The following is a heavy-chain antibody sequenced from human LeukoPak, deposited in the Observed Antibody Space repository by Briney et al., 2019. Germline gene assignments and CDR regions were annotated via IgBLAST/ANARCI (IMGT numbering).Heavy chain of an antibody. V-gene: IGHV3-7*01. J-gene: IGHJ4*02. CDR2: IKQGGSEK. CDR3: AKGPNYGARVDYSDF. Sequence: GGSLRLSCAASGFTFSRHWMTWVRQAPGKGLEWMASIKQGGSEKYYADSVKGRFTASRDDAKSSLYLQMNSLSADDTAVYYCAKGPNYGARVDYSDFWGQGTKVTVSS. CDR1: GFTFSRHW. D-gene: IGHD4-17*01.